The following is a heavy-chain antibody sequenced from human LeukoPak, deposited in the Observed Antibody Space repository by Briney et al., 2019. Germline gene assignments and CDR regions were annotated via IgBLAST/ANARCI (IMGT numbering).Heavy chain of an antibody. V-gene: IGHV3-53*01. J-gene: IGHJ1*01. CDR2: IYSGGST. D-gene: IGHD6-19*01. Sequence: GGSLRLSCAASGFTVSSNYMSWVRQAPGKGLEWVSVIYSGGSTYYADSVKGRFTISRDNSKNTLYLQVNSLRAEDTAVYYCARDPSSSGWSFQHWGQGTLVTVSS. CDR1: GFTVSSNY. CDR3: ARDPSSSGWSFQH.